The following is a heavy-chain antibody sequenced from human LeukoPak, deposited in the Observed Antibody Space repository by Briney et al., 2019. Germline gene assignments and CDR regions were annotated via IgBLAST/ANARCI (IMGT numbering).Heavy chain of an antibody. CDR3: ARDNSANFDY. Sequence: GGSLRLPCAASGFTFSSYGMHWVRQAPGKGLEWVAVIWYDGSNKYYADSVKGRFTISRDNSKNALYLQMNSLRAEDTAVYYCARDNSANFDYWGQGTLVTVSS. J-gene: IGHJ4*02. D-gene: IGHD2-21*01. CDR2: IWYDGSNK. V-gene: IGHV3-33*01. CDR1: GFTFSSYG.